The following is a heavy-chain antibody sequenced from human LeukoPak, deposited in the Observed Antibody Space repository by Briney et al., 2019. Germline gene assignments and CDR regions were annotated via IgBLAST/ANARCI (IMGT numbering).Heavy chain of an antibody. CDR1: GFTFSSYA. Sequence: GGSLRLSCAASGFTFSSYAMSWVRQAPGKGLEWVSAISGSGGSTYYADSVKGRFTISRDNSKNTLYLQMNSLRAEDTAVYYCANDPPYYDILTGPKFYYYYMDVWGKGTTVTVSS. D-gene: IGHD3-9*01. CDR2: ISGSGGST. J-gene: IGHJ6*03. CDR3: ANDPPYYDILTGPKFYYYYMDV. V-gene: IGHV3-23*01.